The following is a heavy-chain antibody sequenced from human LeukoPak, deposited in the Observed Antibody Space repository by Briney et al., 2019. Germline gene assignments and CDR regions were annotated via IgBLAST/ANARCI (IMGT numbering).Heavy chain of an antibody. CDR1: GYTFTSYG. D-gene: IGHD2-2*01. J-gene: IGHJ5*02. CDR2: ISAYNGNT. CDR3: ARAPSWSTSLLGGNWFDP. Sequence: ASVKVSCKASGYTFTSYGISWVRQAPGQGLEWMEWISAYNGNTNYAQKLQGRVTMTTDTSTSTAYMELRSLRSDDTAVYYCARAPSWSTSLLGGNWFDPWGQGTLLTVSS. V-gene: IGHV1-18*01.